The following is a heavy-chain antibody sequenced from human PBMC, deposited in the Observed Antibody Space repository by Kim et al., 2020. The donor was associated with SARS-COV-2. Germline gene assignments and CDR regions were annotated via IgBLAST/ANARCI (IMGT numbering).Heavy chain of an antibody. D-gene: IGHD3-3*01. Sequence: GGSLRLSCAASGFTFSSYAMHWVRQAPGKGLEWVAVISYDGSNKYYADSVKGRFTISRDNSKNTLYLQMNSLRAEDTAVYYCAREFPPHGFWSGYYSYYYGMDVWGQGTTVTVSS. CDR3: AREFPPHGFWSGYYSYYYGMDV. CDR1: GFTFSSYA. J-gene: IGHJ6*02. CDR2: ISYDGSNK. V-gene: IGHV3-30-3*01.